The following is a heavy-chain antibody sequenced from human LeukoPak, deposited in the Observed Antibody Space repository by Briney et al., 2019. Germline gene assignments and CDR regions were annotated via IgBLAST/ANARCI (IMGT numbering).Heavy chain of an antibody. CDR2: IYYSGST. CDR3: ARWGATNYFDY. V-gene: IGHV4-59*01. J-gene: IGHJ4*02. D-gene: IGHD1-26*01. Sequence: SETLSLTCTVSGGSISSYYWSWIRQPPGKGLEWIGYIYYSGSTNYNPSLKSRVTISVDTSKNQFSLKLSSVTAADTAVYHCARWGATNYFDYWGQGTLVTVSS. CDR1: GGSISSYY.